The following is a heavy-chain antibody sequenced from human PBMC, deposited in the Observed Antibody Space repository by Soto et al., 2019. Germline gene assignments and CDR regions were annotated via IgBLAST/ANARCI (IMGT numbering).Heavy chain of an antibody. V-gene: IGHV4-61*01. CDR3: ARQKSGLEFYHHFGP. CDR2: SSYSGST. J-gene: IGHJ5*02. CDR1: GDSVSRGTYY. Sequence: QVQLQESGPGLVKPSETLSLTCSVSGDSVSRGTYYWSWIRQSPERGLEWIAYSSYSGSTSYNPSFQSRAPISVETSKNQFSLRLRSLTAEDPAVYYCARQKSGLEFYHHFGPWGPGTLVTVSS. D-gene: IGHD3-3*01.